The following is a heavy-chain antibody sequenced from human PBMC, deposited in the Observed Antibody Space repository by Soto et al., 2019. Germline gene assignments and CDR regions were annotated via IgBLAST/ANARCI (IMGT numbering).Heavy chain of an antibody. J-gene: IGHJ5*02. CDR2: ISSNSAYI. D-gene: IGHD6-13*01. CDR3: TRDASRDSSARGWFDP. CDR1: GFTFRSFT. Sequence: PGGSLRLSCAASGFTFRSFTMNWVRQAPGKGLEWVSTISSNSAYIYYTDALRGRFTISRDNAKNSLHLQMNSLRAEDTAVYYCTRDASRDSSARGWFDPWGGGTMVTVYS. V-gene: IGHV3-21*01.